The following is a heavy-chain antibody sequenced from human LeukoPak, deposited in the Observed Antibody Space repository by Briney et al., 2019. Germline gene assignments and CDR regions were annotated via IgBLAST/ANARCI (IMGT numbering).Heavy chain of an antibody. CDR3: ARLARPSSGWSIFDY. J-gene: IGHJ4*02. V-gene: IGHV4-59*08. CDR2: TYDSGDT. Sequence: SETLSLTCTVSGGSITSYYWSWIRQPPGKRLEWIGFTYDSGDTTSNPSLKSRVTISVDTSKKYFYLKLSYVTAADTAVYYCARLARPSSGWSIFDYWGQGTLVTVSS. D-gene: IGHD6-19*01. CDR1: GGSITSYY.